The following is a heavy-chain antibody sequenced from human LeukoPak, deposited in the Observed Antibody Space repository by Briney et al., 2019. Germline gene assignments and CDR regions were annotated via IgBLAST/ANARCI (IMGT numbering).Heavy chain of an antibody. J-gene: IGHJ4*02. CDR1: GFTFSNYA. D-gene: IGHD2-2*01. CDR2: IWNDGSYK. CDR3: ARVHCSTTYCYENYFDY. Sequence: HPGGSLRLSCAASGFTFSNYAIHWVRQSPVKGLEWVAVIWNDGSYKYNADSVKGRFTISRDNSKNTLYLQMNSLTAEDTAVYYCARVHCSTTYCYENYFDYWGQGTPVTVSS. V-gene: IGHV3-33*01.